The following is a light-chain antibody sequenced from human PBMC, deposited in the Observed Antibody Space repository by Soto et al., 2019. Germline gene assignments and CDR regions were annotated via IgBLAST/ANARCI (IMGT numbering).Light chain of an antibody. CDR3: QQYNNWPPLT. V-gene: IGKV3-15*01. CDR2: DAS. J-gene: IGKJ4*02. Sequence: EIVITQSPATLSVSPGDRATLFCRASQSVSSSLAWYQQIPGQAPRLLIYDASTRATGIPARFGGSGSGTEFTLTISSLQSEDFAVYYCQQYNNWPPLTFGGGTKVELK. CDR1: QSVSSS.